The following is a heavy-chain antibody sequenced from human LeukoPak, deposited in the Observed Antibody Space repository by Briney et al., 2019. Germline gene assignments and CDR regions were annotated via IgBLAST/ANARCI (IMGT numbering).Heavy chain of an antibody. CDR2: ISSSGSTI. J-gene: IGHJ5*02. CDR3: GRDRIAARGSWFDP. D-gene: IGHD6-6*01. Sequence: GGSLRLSCAASGFTFSSYEMNWVRQASGKGLEWVSYISSSGSTIYYADSVKGRFTISRDNAKNSLYLQMNSLRAEDTAVYYWGRDRIAARGSWFDPWGQGTLVTVSS. V-gene: IGHV3-48*03. CDR1: GFTFSSYE.